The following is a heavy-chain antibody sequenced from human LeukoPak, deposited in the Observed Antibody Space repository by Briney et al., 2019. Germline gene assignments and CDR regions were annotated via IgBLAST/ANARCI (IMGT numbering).Heavy chain of an antibody. Sequence: PGGSLRLSCIASGFTFSDYWISWVRQAPGKGLEWVAKIKPDGSEKYYVDSVKGRFSISRDNAKKSLYLQMNSLRVEDTAVYYCGRGGSQRVSSWGQGTLVTVSS. CDR1: GFTFSDYW. CDR2: IKPDGSEK. V-gene: IGHV3-7*01. J-gene: IGHJ4*02. CDR3: GRGGSQRVSS. D-gene: IGHD2-8*01.